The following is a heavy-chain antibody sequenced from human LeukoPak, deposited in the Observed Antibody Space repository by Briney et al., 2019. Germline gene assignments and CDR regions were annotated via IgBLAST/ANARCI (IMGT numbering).Heavy chain of an antibody. Sequence: PSETLSLTCTVSGGSINSYYWSWIRQPPGKGLEWIGYIYYSGSTNYNPSLKSRVTISVDTSKNQFSLRLSSVTAADTAVYYCARGPFRDSSSWYYFDYWGQGTLVTVSS. J-gene: IGHJ4*02. CDR3: ARGPFRDSSSWYYFDY. CDR1: GGSINSYY. CDR2: IYYSGST. V-gene: IGHV4-59*01. D-gene: IGHD6-13*01.